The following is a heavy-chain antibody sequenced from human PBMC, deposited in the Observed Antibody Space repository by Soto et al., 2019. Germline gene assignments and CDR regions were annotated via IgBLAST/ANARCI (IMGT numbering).Heavy chain of an antibody. CDR2: VISASGSV. V-gene: IGHV1-69*06. CDR3: AKVGSRVGYNYVLDQ. D-gene: IGHD5-18*01. Sequence: QVQVVQSGAEVKKPGSSVKISCKASGRIFSSFPTSWVRQVPGQGLEWMGGVISASGSVTYAQQFQGRVTITAVTAAGIGYLELTSLTSEDTAIYYFAKVGSRVGYNYVLDQWGPGTMVTVSS. CDR1: GRIFSSFP. J-gene: IGHJ1*01.